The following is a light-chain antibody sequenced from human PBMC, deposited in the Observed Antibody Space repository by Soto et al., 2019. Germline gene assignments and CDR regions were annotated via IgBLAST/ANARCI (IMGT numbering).Light chain of an antibody. CDR2: DVS. CDR1: SSDVGGYNY. CDR3: CSYRTSNTRQIV. J-gene: IGLJ1*01. V-gene: IGLV2-14*03. Sequence: QSVLTRPASVSGSPGQSITISCAGTSSDVGGYNYISWYQHHPGKAPKLMIYDVSNRPSGVSNRLSGSKSGNTASLSISGLQPEDEADYYCCSYRTSNTRQIVCGTGTKVTVL.